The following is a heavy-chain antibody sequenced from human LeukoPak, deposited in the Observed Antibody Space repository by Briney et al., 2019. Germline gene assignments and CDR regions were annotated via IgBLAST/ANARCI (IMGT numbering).Heavy chain of an antibody. Sequence: SGGSLRLSCAASGFTVSSNYMSWVRQAPGKGLEWVSSFYRGISTYYADSVKGRFTTSRDHSKNTVYLQMDSLRPEDTAVYYCARYYDSSGYTQEAFDIWGQGTMVTVS. D-gene: IGHD3-22*01. V-gene: IGHV3-66*02. CDR1: GFTVSSNY. CDR3: ARYYDSSGYTQEAFDI. CDR2: FYRGIST. J-gene: IGHJ3*02.